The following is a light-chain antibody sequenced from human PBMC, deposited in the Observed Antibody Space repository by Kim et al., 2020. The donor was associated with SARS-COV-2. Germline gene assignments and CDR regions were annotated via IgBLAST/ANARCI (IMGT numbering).Light chain of an antibody. J-gene: IGKJ1*01. V-gene: IGKV1-12*01. CDR1: QDINTW. CDR2: GAS. Sequence: IQLTQSPSSVSASVGDRVTITCRASQDINTWLGWYQQKPGKAPKLLIYGASNLQSGVPSRFSGSGSGTDFTLTISRLKPDDCATYYCQQANSFPPWTFGQGTKVDIK. CDR3: QQANSFPPWT.